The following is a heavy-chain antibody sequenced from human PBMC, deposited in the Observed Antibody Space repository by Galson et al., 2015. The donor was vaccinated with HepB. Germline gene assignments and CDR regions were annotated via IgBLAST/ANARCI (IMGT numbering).Heavy chain of an antibody. Sequence: SLRLSCAASGFTFSSYGMYWVRQAPGKGLEWVAVIWYDGSNQYYADSVKGRFTISRDNSMNTLYLQMNSLRAEDTAVYYCARDQIPGYCSGGSCDNKFDYWGQGSLVTVSS. CDR3: ARDQIPGYCSGGSCDNKFDY. CDR1: GFTFSSYG. J-gene: IGHJ4*02. D-gene: IGHD2-15*01. CDR2: IWYDGSNQ. V-gene: IGHV3-33*01.